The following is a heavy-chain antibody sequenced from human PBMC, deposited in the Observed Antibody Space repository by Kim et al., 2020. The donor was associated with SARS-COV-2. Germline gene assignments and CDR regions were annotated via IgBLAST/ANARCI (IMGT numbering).Heavy chain of an antibody. V-gene: IGHV3-7*03. CDR2: IKQDGSEK. J-gene: IGHJ4*02. CDR3: ARTRRYYYDSSGYYFDY. CDR1: GFTFSSYW. D-gene: IGHD3-22*01. Sequence: GSLRLSCAASGFTFSSYWMSWVRQAPGKGLEWVANIKQDGSEKYYVDSVKGRFTISRDNAKNSLYLQMNSLRAEDTAVYYCARTRRYYYDSSGYYFDYWGQGTLVTVSS.